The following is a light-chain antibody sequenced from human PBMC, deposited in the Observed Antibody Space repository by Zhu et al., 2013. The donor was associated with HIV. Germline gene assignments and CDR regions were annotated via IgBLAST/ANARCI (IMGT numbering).Light chain of an antibody. J-gene: IGLJ1*01. CDR2: SNF. Sequence: QSVLTQTPSASGTPGQRVTISCSGSTSNIGRNTVNWYQQLPGTTPKLLIYSNFQRPSGVPDRFSGSKSGTSASLAISGLQSEDEADYYCAAWDDSLSGYVFGTGTKVTVL. V-gene: IGLV1-44*01. CDR3: AAWDDSLSGYV. CDR1: TSNIGRNT.